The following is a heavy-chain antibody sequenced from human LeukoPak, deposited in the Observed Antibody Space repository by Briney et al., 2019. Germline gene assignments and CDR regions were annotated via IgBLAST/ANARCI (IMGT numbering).Heavy chain of an antibody. CDR1: GDSVSSNSAA. Sequence: SQTLSLTCAISGDSVSSNSAAWSWIRQSPSRGLEWLGRTYYRSKWYHDFAPSVKSRITINPNTSKNQFSLKMSSVTAADTAVYYCASDYGANSALDPWGQGTLVTVSS. J-gene: IGHJ5*02. CDR2: TYYRSKWYH. CDR3: ASDYGANSALDP. D-gene: IGHD4-23*01. V-gene: IGHV6-1*01.